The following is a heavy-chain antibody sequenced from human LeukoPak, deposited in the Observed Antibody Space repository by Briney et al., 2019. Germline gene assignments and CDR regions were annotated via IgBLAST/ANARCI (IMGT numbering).Heavy chain of an antibody. CDR3: AKGRASHEY. D-gene: IGHD3-16*01. Sequence: SETLSLTCAVYGGSFSGYYWSWIRQPPGKGLEWIGSIYYSGTTNYNPSLKSRVTISIDTSKNQFSLELTSVTAADTAVFYCAKGRASHEYWGQGILVTVSS. CDR2: IYYSGTT. CDR1: GGSFSGYY. J-gene: IGHJ4*02. V-gene: IGHV4-59*01.